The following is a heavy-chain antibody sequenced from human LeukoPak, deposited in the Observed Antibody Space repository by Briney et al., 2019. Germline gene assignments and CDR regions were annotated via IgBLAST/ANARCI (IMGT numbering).Heavy chain of an antibody. CDR1: GFTFSNYS. V-gene: IGHV3-21*01. CDR2: ISSSSSYI. CDR3: ARARSVSGYHDAFDY. D-gene: IGHD3-22*01. J-gene: IGHJ4*02. Sequence: GGSLRLSCAASGFTFSNYSMNWVRQAPGKGLEWVSSISSSSSYIYYADSVKGRFTISRDNAKNSLYLQMNSLRAEDTAVYYCARARSVSGYHDAFDYWGQGTLVTVSS.